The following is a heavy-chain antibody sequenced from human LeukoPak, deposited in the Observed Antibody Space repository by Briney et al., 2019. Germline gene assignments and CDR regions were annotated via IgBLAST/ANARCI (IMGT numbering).Heavy chain of an antibody. D-gene: IGHD3-10*01. CDR3: ARDGGATMVRGVATYDS. V-gene: IGHV3-66*01. CDR2: LYTGGST. J-gene: IGHJ4*02. CDR1: GFTVSSNY. Sequence: GGSLRLSCAASGFTVSSNYMSWVRQAPGKGLEWVSVLYTGGSTYYADSVKGRFTISRDNSKNTLYLQMNSLRVEDTAVYYCARDGGATMVRGVATYDSWGQGTLVTVSS.